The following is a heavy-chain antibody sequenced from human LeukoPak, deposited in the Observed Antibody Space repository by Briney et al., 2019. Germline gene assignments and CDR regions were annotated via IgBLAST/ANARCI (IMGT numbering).Heavy chain of an antibody. J-gene: IGHJ4*02. CDR1: GGSVSSGSYY. V-gene: IGHV4-61*01. CDR2: IYYSGST. Sequence: PSETLSLTCTVSGGSVSSGSYYWSWIRQPPGRGLEWIGYIYYSGSTNYNPSLKSRVTISVDTSKNQFSLKLSSVTAADTAVYYCARAVGYLDYWGQETLVTVSS. CDR3: ARAVGYLDY.